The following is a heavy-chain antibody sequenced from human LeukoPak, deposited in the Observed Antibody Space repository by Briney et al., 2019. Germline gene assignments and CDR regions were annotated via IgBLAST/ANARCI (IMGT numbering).Heavy chain of an antibody. Sequence: GGSLRLSCAASGFTFSSYSMNWVRQAPGKGLEWVSSISSSSSYIYYADSVKGRFTISRDNAKNSLYLQMNSLRAEDTAVYYCAREYDILTGYPRDYYYYGMDVWGQGTTVTVSS. CDR3: AREYDILTGYPRDYYYYGMDV. V-gene: IGHV3-21*01. D-gene: IGHD3-9*01. CDR1: GFTFSSYS. CDR2: ISSSSSYI. J-gene: IGHJ6*02.